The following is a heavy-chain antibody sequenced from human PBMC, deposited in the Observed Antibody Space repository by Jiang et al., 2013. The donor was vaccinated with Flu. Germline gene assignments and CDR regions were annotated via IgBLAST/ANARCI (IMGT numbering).Heavy chain of an antibody. V-gene: IGHV4-39*01. J-gene: IGHJ5*02. Sequence: LLKPSETLSLTCTVSGGSISSSSYYWGWIRQPPGKGLEWIGSIYYSGSTYYNPSLKSRVTISVDTSKNQFSLKLSSVTAADTAVYYCARRGYSYGYRENWFDPWGQGTLVTVSS. D-gene: IGHD5-18*01. CDR1: GGSISSSSYY. CDR2: IYYSGST. CDR3: ARRGYSYGYRENWFDP.